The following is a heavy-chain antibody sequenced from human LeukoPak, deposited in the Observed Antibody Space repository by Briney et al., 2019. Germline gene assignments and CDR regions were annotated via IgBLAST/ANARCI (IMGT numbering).Heavy chain of an antibody. D-gene: IGHD1-26*01. J-gene: IGHJ4*02. CDR1: GFTFSDYY. V-gene: IGHV3-11*01. Sequence: GGSLRLSCAASGFTFSDYYMSWIRQAPGKGLAWVSYISSSGTTISYTDSVKGRFAISRDNAKNSLYLQMNSLRAEDTAVCYCARDYRSTFDYWGQGTLVTVSS. CDR3: ARDYRSTFDY. CDR2: ISSSGTTI.